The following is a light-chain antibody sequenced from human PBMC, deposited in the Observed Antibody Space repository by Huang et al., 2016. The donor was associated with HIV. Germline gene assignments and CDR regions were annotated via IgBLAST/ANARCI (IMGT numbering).Light chain of an antibody. CDR1: QSVSSK. CDR3: QQYNQWPYS. J-gene: IGKJ2*01. V-gene: IGKV3-15*01. Sequence: EIVMTQSPATLSVSPGERATLSCRASQSVSSKLAWYQQKPGQAPRLLIYGASTRATAVPSRFSGSGSGMEFTLTISSRQSEDFAVYFCQQYNQWPYSFGQGTNLEI. CDR2: GAS.